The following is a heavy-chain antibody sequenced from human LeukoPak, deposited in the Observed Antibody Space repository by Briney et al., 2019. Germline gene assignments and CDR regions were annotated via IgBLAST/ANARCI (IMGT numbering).Heavy chain of an antibody. CDR2: INTNTGNP. D-gene: IGHD6-13*01. Sequence: ASVKVSCKASGYTFTSYAMNWVRRPPGQGLEWMGWINTNTGNPTYARGFTGRFVFSLDTSVNTAYLQISSLQTEDTAVYYCAKDLGAAAGTWDYWGQGTLVTVSS. J-gene: IGHJ4*02. CDR1: GYTFTSYA. CDR3: AKDLGAAAGTWDY. V-gene: IGHV7-4-1*02.